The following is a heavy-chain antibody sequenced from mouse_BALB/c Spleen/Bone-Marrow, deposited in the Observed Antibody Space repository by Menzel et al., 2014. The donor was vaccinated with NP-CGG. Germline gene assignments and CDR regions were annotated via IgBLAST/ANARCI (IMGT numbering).Heavy chain of an antibody. CDR3: ARGKNFYYGYAWFAY. CDR2: INPNNGGT. D-gene: IGHD1-2*01. V-gene: IGHV1-18*01. CDR1: GYTFTEYT. J-gene: IGHJ3*01. Sequence: EVQLQQSGPELVKPGASVKISCKTSGYTFTEYTMHWVKRSHGKSLEWIGGINPNNGGTSYNQKFKGKATLTVDKSSSTAYMELRSLTSEDSAVYYCARGKNFYYGYAWFAYWGQGTLVTVSA.